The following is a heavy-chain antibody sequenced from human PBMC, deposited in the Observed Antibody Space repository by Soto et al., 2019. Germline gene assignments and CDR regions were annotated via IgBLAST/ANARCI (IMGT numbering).Heavy chain of an antibody. Sequence: SETLSLPCAVYGGSFSGHYWSWIRQPPGKGLEWIGEINQGGTTNYNPSLKSRVTMSVDTSKNQCSLKLSSVTAADTAVYYCARGVTGYSSSWYAYWGQGTLVTVSS. CDR2: INQGGTT. D-gene: IGHD6-13*01. V-gene: IGHV4-34*01. CDR3: ARGVTGYSSSWYAY. J-gene: IGHJ4*02. CDR1: GGSFSGHY.